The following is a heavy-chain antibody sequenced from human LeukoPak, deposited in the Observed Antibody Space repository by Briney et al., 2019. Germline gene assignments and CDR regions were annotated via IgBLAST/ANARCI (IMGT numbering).Heavy chain of an antibody. CDR2: IYSGGST. Sequence: GGSLRLSCAASGFTVSSNYMSGVRQAPGKGLEWVSVIYSGGSTYYADSVKGRFTISRDNSKNTLYLQMNSLRAEDTAVYYCARVSQYYDSSWYFDYWGQGTLVTVSS. J-gene: IGHJ4*02. D-gene: IGHD3-22*01. V-gene: IGHV3-53*01. CDR3: ARVSQYYDSSWYFDY. CDR1: GFTVSSNY.